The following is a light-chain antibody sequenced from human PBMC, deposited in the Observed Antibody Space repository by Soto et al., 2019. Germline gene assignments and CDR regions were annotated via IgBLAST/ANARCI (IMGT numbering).Light chain of an antibody. CDR2: WAS. CDR3: QQYYSTPWT. V-gene: IGKV4-1*01. J-gene: IGKJ1*01. CDR1: QSVLYSSNNKNY. Sequence: DIVMTQSPDSLAVSLGERATINCKSSQSVLYSSNNKNYLAWYQQKPGQPPKLLIYWASTRESGVPDRFSGSGSGTDFTLTISWLQAEDVAVYYCQQYYSTPWTFGQGTKVAIK.